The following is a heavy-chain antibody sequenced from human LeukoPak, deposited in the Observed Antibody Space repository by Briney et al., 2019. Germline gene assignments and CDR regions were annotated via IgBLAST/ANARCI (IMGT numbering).Heavy chain of an antibody. V-gene: IGHV4-38-2*01. CDR1: GYSISSGYY. CDR2: IFHSGSI. J-gene: IGHJ3*01. CDR3: ARMGVSYYYDSSTYYPTAFDV. Sequence: KPSETLSLTCAVSGYSISSGYYWGWIRQSPGKGLEWIVTIFHSGSIYYNPSLKSRVTLSVDTSKNQFSLRLNSVTAADTALYYCARMGVSYYYDSSTYYPTAFDVWGQGTMVSVSS. D-gene: IGHD3-22*01.